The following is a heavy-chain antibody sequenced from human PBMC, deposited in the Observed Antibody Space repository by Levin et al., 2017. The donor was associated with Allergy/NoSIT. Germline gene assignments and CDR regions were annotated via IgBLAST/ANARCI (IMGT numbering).Heavy chain of an antibody. CDR2: ISSSSSTI. J-gene: IGHJ4*02. Sequence: GESLKISCAASGFTFSSYSMNWVRQAPGKGLEWVSYISSSSSTIYYADSVKGRFTISRDNAKNSLYLQMNSLRDEDTAVYYCASDYSSSLDYWGQGTLVTVSS. CDR1: GFTFSSYS. CDR3: ASDYSSSLDY. D-gene: IGHD6-6*01. V-gene: IGHV3-48*02.